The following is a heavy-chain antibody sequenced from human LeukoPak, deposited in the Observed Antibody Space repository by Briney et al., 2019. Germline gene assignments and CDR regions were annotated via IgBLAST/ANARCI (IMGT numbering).Heavy chain of an antibody. D-gene: IGHD3-3*01. V-gene: IGHV1-8*03. Sequence: ASVKVSCKASGYTFTSYEINWVRQATGPGLEWMGWMNPNSGNTGYAQKFQGRVTITRNTSISTAYMELSSLRSEDTAVYYCARGSAIFGAFDYWGQGTLVTVSS. CDR3: ARGSAIFGAFDY. CDR1: GYTFTSYE. CDR2: MNPNSGNT. J-gene: IGHJ4*02.